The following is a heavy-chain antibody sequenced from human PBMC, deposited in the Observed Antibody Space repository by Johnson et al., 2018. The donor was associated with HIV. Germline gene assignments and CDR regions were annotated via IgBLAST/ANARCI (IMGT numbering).Heavy chain of an antibody. CDR2: ISSSGSTI. CDR3: ASQYCGGDCYAFDI. Sequence: QVQLVESGGGLVKPGGSLRLSCAASGFTFSDYYMSRIRQAPGKGLEWVSYISSSGSTIYYADSVKGRFTISRDKAKNSLYMQMNSLRAEDTAVYYCASQYCGGDCYAFDIWGQGTMVTVSS. J-gene: IGHJ3*02. V-gene: IGHV3-11*04. CDR1: GFTFSDYY. D-gene: IGHD2-21*01.